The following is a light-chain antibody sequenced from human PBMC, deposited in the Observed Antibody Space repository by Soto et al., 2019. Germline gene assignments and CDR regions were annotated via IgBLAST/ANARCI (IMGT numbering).Light chain of an antibody. J-gene: IGKJ2*01. CDR3: QQYGSSET. CDR2: GAS. CDR1: QSVARSY. V-gene: IGKV3-20*01. Sequence: EIVLTQSPGTLSLSPGERATLSCRASQSVARSYLAWYQQNPGQAPRLLIYGASTRATGIPDRFSGSGSGTDFTLTISRLEPEDFALYYCQQYGSSETFGQGTKLEIK.